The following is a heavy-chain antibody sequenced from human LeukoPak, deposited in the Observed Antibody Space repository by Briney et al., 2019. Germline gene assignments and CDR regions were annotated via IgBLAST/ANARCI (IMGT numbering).Heavy chain of an antibody. V-gene: IGHV1-18*04. CDR1: GYTFTSYG. CDR2: ISAYNGNT. Sequence: ASVKVSCKASGYTFTSYGISWVRQAPGQGLGWMGWISAYNGNTNYAQKLQGRVTMTTDTSTSTAYMELRSLRSDDTAVYYCGRHQLTMVRGKRWFDPGGQGTLVTVSS. D-gene: IGHD3-10*01. CDR3: GRHQLTMVRGKRWFDP. J-gene: IGHJ5*02.